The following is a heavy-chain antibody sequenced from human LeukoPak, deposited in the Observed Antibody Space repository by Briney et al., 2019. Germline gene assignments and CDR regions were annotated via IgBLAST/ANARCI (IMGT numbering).Heavy chain of an antibody. CDR1: GDSISSSNFY. V-gene: IGHV4-39*07. J-gene: IGHJ4*02. Sequence: SETLSLTCTVSGDSISSSNFYWGWIRQPPGKGLEWIGSIYYSGSTYYNPSLKSRVTISVDTSKNQFSLKLSSVTAAGTAVYYCARDPLHYFDSSGYYHSDFWGQGTLVTVSS. CDR2: IYYSGST. CDR3: ARDPLHYFDSSGYYHSDF. D-gene: IGHD3-22*01.